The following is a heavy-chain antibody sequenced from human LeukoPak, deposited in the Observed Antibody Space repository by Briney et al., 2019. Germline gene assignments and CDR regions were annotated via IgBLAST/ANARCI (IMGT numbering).Heavy chain of an antibody. CDR3: ARGSIVATIRGYNWFDP. CDR1: GGTFSNFG. Sequence: SVKVSCKASGGTFSNFGVSWVRQAPGQGLEWLGGIIPMFGTSDYAPRFQGRVTVTTDESTSTAYMELSSLRSEDTAVYYCARGSIVATIRGYNWFDPWGQGTLVTVSS. D-gene: IGHD5-12*01. CDR2: IIPMFGTS. J-gene: IGHJ5*02. V-gene: IGHV1-69*05.